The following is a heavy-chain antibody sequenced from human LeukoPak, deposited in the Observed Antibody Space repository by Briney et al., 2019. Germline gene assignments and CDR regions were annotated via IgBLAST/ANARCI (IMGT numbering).Heavy chain of an antibody. V-gene: IGHV3-23*01. CDR2: ISGSGGST. D-gene: IGHD2-21*02. CDR3: ASSLVYCGDDCYSTDGFDI. J-gene: IGHJ3*02. Sequence: PGGSLRLSCAASGFTFSSYAMSWVRQAPGKGLEWVSAISGSGGSTYYADSVKGRFTISRDNSKNTLYLQMNNVRAEDTAVYYSASSLVYCGDDCYSTDGFDIWGQGTMVTVSS. CDR1: GFTFSSYA.